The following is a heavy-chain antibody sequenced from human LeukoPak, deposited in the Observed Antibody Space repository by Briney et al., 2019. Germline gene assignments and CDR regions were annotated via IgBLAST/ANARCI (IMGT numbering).Heavy chain of an antibody. Sequence: ASVKVSCEASGYTFTRYAMNLVRQTPGQGLVWVGWINTNTANPAYAQGFTGRFVFSLDTSVSTAYLQISSLKAEDTAVYYCARVFGYYDSSGYYQYYFDYWGQGTLVTVSS. CDR1: GYTFTRYA. D-gene: IGHD3-22*01. CDR2: INTNTANP. J-gene: IGHJ4*02. V-gene: IGHV7-4-1*02. CDR3: ARVFGYYDSSGYYQYYFDY.